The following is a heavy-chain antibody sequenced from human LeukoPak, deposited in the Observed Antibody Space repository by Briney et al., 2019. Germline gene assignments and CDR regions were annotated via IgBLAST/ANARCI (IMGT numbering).Heavy chain of an antibody. CDR3: ASLQVFEEVPDY. V-gene: IGHV1-2*02. Sequence: ASVKVSCKASGYTFTGYYMHWVRQAPGQGLEWMGWINPNSCGTNYAQKFQGRVTMTRDTSISTPYMELSRLRSDDTAAYSCASLQVFEEVPDYWGQGNLVTVSS. D-gene: IGHD2-2*01. J-gene: IGHJ4*02. CDR1: GYTFTGYY. CDR2: INPNSCGT.